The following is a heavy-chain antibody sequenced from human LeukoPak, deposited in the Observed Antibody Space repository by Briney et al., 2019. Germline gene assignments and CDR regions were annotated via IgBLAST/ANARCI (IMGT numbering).Heavy chain of an antibody. Sequence: GGSLRLSCAASGFTFSSYAMHWVRQAPGKGLEWVAVIPYDGSNKYYADSVKGRFTISRDNSKNTLYLQMNSLRAEDTAVYYCARVDSSGWNYYYYGMDVWGQGTTVTVSS. CDR3: ARVDSSGWNYYYYGMDV. D-gene: IGHD6-19*01. V-gene: IGHV3-30-3*01. CDR2: IPYDGSNK. J-gene: IGHJ6*02. CDR1: GFTFSSYA.